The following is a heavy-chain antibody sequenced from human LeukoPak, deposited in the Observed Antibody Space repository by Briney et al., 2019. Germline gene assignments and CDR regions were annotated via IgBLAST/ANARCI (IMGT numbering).Heavy chain of an antibody. CDR3: AKLGSSMYDSARI. CDR2: ISGSGGST. CDR1: GFTFSSYA. V-gene: IGHV3-23*01. J-gene: IGHJ4*02. D-gene: IGHD3-22*01. Sequence: GGSLRLSCAASGFTFSSYAMSWVRQAPGKGLEWVSAISGSGGSTYYADSVKGRFTISRDNSKNTLFLQMNSLRAEDTAVYYCAKLGSSMYDSARIWGQGTLVTVSS.